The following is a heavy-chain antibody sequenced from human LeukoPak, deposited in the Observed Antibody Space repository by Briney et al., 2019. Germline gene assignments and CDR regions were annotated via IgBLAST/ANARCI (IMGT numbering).Heavy chain of an antibody. Sequence: ASVKASCKASGYTFTGYYMHWVRQAPGQGLEWMGWINPNSGGTNYAQKFQGRVTMTRDTSISTAYMELSRLRSDDTAVYYCARRAYCGGDCFALYYYYYMDVWGKGTTVTVSS. CDR2: INPNSGGT. J-gene: IGHJ6*03. CDR3: ARRAYCGGDCFALYYYYYMDV. D-gene: IGHD2-21*02. V-gene: IGHV1-2*02. CDR1: GYTFTGYY.